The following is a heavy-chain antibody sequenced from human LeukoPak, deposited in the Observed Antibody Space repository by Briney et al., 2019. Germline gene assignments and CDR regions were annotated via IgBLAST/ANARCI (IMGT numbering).Heavy chain of an antibody. CDR2: IYYSGST. CDR1: GGSISSYY. Sequence: SETLSLTCTVSGGSISSYYWSWIRQPPGKGLEWIGYIYYSGSTNYNPSLKSRVTISVDTSKNQFSLKLSSVTAADTAVYYCARHVGGRPNMDWFDPWGQGTLVTVSS. CDR3: ARHVGGRPNMDWFDP. V-gene: IGHV4-59*08. J-gene: IGHJ5*02. D-gene: IGHD3-16*01.